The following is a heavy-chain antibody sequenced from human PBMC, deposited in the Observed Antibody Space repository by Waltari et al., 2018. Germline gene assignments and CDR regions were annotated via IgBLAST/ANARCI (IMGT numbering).Heavy chain of an antibody. CDR3: ARAWLWPYNAFDI. CDR2: ISYSGST. Sequence: QLQLQESGPGLVKPSETLSLTCPVSGVSISSTTSYWGWIRQPPGKGLEWVGTISYSGSTSYNPSLRSRVTISVDTSKNQFSLNLTSVTAADTAVYYCARAWLWPYNAFDIWGQGTMVTVSS. CDR1: GVSISSTTSY. V-gene: IGHV4-39*01. D-gene: IGHD5-18*01. J-gene: IGHJ3*02.